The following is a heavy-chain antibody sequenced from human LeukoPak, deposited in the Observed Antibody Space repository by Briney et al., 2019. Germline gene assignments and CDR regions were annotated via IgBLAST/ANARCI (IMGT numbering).Heavy chain of an antibody. Sequence: ASVKVSCKASGYTFTGYYMHWVRHAPGQGREWMGWMNPKSGGTNYAQKFQGRVAMTRDTYISTAYMELSRMRSDDTAVYYCARDLRGSGSYQNYYYYYGMDVWGQGTTVTVSS. D-gene: IGHD3-10*01. CDR3: ARDLRGSGSYQNYYYYYGMDV. V-gene: IGHV1-2*02. CDR2: MNPKSGGT. J-gene: IGHJ6*02. CDR1: GYTFTGYY.